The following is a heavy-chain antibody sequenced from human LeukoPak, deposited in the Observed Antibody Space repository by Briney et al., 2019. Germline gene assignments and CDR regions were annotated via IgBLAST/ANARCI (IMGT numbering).Heavy chain of an antibody. D-gene: IGHD6-13*01. CDR1: GYTFTSYD. J-gene: IGHJ5*02. Sequence: GASVKVSCKASGYTFTSYDINWVRQAAGQGLEWMGWMNPNSGNTGYAQKFQGRVTMTRNTSISTAYMELSSLRSEDTAVYYCARRGSSWLGWFDPWGQGTLVTVSS. CDR2: MNPNSGNT. CDR3: ARRGSSWLGWFDP. V-gene: IGHV1-8*01.